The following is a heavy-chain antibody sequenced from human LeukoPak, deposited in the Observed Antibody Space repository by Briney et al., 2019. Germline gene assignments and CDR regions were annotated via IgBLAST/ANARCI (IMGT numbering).Heavy chain of an antibody. J-gene: IGHJ4*02. CDR1: GGSFSGYY. CDR3: ARSKAAAGTGDLFDY. D-gene: IGHD6-13*01. Sequence: PSETLSLTCAVYGGSFSGYYWSWIRQPPGKGLEWIEEINHSGSTNYNPSLKSRVTISVDTSKNQFSLKLSSVTAADTAVYYCARSKAAAGTGDLFDYWGQGTLVTVSS. CDR2: INHSGST. V-gene: IGHV4-34*01.